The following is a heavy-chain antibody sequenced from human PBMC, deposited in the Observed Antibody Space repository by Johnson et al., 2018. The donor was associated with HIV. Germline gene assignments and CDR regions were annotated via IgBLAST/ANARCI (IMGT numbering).Heavy chain of an antibody. CDR1: GFTFSSYA. D-gene: IGHD3-22*01. V-gene: IGHV3-30*02. CDR2: IQYDGSNK. J-gene: IGHJ3*02. CDR3: AKDLYYDSSGYSYLTGGDAFDI. Sequence: VQLVESGGGVVQPGGSLRLSCAASGFTFSSYAMHWVRQAPGTGLEWVAFIQYDGSNKYYADSVKGRFTISRDNSKNTLYLQMNSLRAEDTAVYYCAKDLYYDSSGYSYLTGGDAFDIWGQGTMVTVSS.